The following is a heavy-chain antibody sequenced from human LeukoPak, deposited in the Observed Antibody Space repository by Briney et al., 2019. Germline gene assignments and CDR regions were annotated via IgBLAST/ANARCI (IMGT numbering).Heavy chain of an antibody. CDR3: ARSVMMSGTGVPDTWLDP. D-gene: IGHD1-26*01. Sequence: PSETLSLTCTVPRDSISNYYWNWIRQPPGKGLEWVGYISYNGGTKYNPSLQSRVTISIDTSKNQFSLNLRSVTAADTAVYFCARSVMMSGTGVPDTWLDPWGQGILVTVS. V-gene: IGHV4-59*08. CDR2: ISYNGGT. J-gene: IGHJ5*02. CDR1: RDSISNYY.